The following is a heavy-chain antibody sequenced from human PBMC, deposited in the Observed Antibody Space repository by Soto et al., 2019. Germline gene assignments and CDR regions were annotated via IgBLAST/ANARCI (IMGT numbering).Heavy chain of an antibody. J-gene: IGHJ4*02. CDR2: ISGNGGST. V-gene: IGHV3-23*01. D-gene: IGHD5-18*01. Sequence: GGSLRLSCAASGFTFSSYAMSWVRQAPGKGLEWVAAISGNGGSTYYADSVKGRFSISRDNSKNTVSLQMNSLRAEDTAIYYCAKEYGNGYWYFDYWGQGTQVTVSS. CDR3: AKEYGNGYWYFDY. CDR1: GFTFSSYA.